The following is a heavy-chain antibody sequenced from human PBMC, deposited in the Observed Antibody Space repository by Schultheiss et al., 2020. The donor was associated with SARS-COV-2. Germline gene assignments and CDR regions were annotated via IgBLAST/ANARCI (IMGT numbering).Heavy chain of an antibody. J-gene: IGHJ5*02. CDR3: ARVVGIAAGGFNWFDP. D-gene: IGHD6-13*01. V-gene: IGHV4-31*01. CDR1: GGSISSGGYY. CDR2: IYYSGST. Sequence: SQTLSLTCTVSGGSISSGGYYWSWIRQHPGKGLEWIGYIYYSGSTYYNPSLKSLVTISVDTSKNQFSLKLSSVTAADTAVYYCARVVGIAAGGFNWFDPWGQGTLVTVSS.